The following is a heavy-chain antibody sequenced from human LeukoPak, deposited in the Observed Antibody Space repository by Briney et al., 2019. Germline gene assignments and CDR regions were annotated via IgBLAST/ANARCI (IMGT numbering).Heavy chain of an antibody. D-gene: IGHD1-26*01. CDR3: ARVKIVGTPYFDY. V-gene: IGHV4-61*02. Sequence: SETLSLTCTVSGDSISSGNFYWSWIRQPAGKGLEWIGRIYTSGTTNYNPSLKSRVTISVDTSKNQFSLNLSSVTAADTAVYYCARVKIVGTPYFDYWGQGTLVTVSS. CDR2: IYTSGTT. J-gene: IGHJ4*02. CDR1: GDSISSGNFY.